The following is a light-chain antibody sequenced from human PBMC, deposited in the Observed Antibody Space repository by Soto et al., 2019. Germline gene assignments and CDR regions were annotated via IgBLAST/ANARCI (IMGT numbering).Light chain of an antibody. CDR1: QIVSSSY. V-gene: IGKV3-20*01. CDR2: GAS. J-gene: IGKJ4*01. Sequence: EIVLTQSPGTLSLSPGERATLSCRASQIVSSSYLAWYQQKPGQAPRLLINGASSRATGIPDRFSGSGSGTEFTLTISRLEPEDFAVYYCQQYGSSPLTFGGGTKVEIK. CDR3: QQYGSSPLT.